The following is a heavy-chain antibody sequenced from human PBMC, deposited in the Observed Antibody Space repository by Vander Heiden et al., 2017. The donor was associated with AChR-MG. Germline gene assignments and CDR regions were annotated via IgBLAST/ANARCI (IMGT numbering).Heavy chain of an antibody. Sequence: EVQVLESGGGWVHTGGFLGLSCADSGFSCSSYTIRWVRQAPGKGLEWVSSISGSGGSTYYADSVKGRFTISRDNSKNTLYLQMMSLRAEDTAIYYCARKSSKGSDYWCQGALVTVSS. V-gene: IGHV3-23*01. CDR3: ARKSSKGSDY. J-gene: IGHJ4*02. CDR1: GFSCSSYT. CDR2: ISGSGGST.